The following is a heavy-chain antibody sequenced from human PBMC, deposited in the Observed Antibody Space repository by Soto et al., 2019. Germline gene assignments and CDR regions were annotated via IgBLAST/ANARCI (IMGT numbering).Heavy chain of an antibody. V-gene: IGHV1-18*01. CDR3: AVDPYCHYNDAHAYSYP. CDR2: ISAYIGKT. J-gene: IGHJ5*02. D-gene: IGHD3-16*01. CDR1: GYTFTSYG. Sequence: ASVKVSCKASGYTFTSYGISWVRQAPGQGLEWMGWISAYIGKTNYAQKLQGRVTMSADKSTSTAYMELSRLRSDDTAVYYCAVDPYCHYNDAHAYSYPLGQRTLVTVSS.